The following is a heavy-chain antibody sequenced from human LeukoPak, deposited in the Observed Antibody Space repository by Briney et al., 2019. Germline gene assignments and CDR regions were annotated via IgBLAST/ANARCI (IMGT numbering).Heavy chain of an antibody. CDR2: IYTSGTT. V-gene: IGHV4-4*07. CDR3: ARMGTNSIPHPDAFDI. CDR1: GGSISSYY. D-gene: IGHD4/OR15-4a*01. Sequence: PSETLSLTCTVSGGSISSYYWSWIRQPAGKGLEWIGRIYTSGTTHYNPSLKSRVTISVDTSKNQFSLKLSSVTAADTAVYYCARMGTNSIPHPDAFDIWGQGTMVTVSS. J-gene: IGHJ3*02.